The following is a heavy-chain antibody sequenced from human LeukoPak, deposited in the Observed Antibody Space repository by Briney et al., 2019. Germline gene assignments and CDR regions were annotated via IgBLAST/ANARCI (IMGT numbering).Heavy chain of an antibody. CDR2: INHSGST. V-gene: IGHV4-34*01. D-gene: IGHD3-10*01. J-gene: IGHJ5*02. Sequence: GEINHSGSTNYNPSLKSRVTISVDTSKNQFSLKPSSVTAADTAVYYCARSLRFGPPGWFDPWGQGTLVTVSS. CDR3: ARSLRFGPPGWFDP.